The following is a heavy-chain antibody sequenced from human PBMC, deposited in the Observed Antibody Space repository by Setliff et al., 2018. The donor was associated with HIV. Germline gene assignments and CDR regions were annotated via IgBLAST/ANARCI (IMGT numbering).Heavy chain of an antibody. Sequence: SETLSLTCTVSGGSISSNSYYWGWIRQPTGKGLEWIGSIFYTGSTYYNPSLQSRVTISVDTSKNQFSLSLSSVTAADTAVYYCARLGRAIDRGGYSLRFDYWGQGTLVTVSS. D-gene: IGHD3-22*01. CDR1: GGSISSNSYY. CDR3: ARLGRAIDRGGYSLRFDY. CDR2: IFYTGST. J-gene: IGHJ4*02. V-gene: IGHV4-39*01.